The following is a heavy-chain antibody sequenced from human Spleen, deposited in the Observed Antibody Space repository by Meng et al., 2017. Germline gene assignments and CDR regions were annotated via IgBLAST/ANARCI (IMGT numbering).Heavy chain of an antibody. CDR1: GGSFSDYY. J-gene: IGHJ4*02. D-gene: IGHD6-13*01. CDR3: ARVRSSSWYWPPHDY. V-gene: IGHV4-34*01. Sequence: SETLSLTCVVSGGSFSDYYWSWIRQPPGKGLEWIGEINHSGSTNYNPSLKSRVTISVDTSKNQFSLKLSSVTAADTAVYYCARVRSSSWYWPPHDYWGQGTLVTVSS. CDR2: INHSGST.